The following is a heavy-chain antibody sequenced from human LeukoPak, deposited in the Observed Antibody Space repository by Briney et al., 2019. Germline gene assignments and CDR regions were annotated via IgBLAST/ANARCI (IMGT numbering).Heavy chain of an antibody. CDR3: WGEGVGAEEPPPMSFDI. D-gene: IGHD1-26*01. Sequence: GGSLRLSCAASGFTFSSYAMHWVRQAPGKGLEWVAVISYHGSNKYYADSVKGRFTISRDNSKNTLDLQMNSLRAEDTAVYYCWGEGVGAEEPPPMSFDIGGQGKMVTVSS. CDR2: ISYHGSNK. J-gene: IGHJ3*02. V-gene: IGHV3-30-3*01. CDR1: GFTFSSYA.